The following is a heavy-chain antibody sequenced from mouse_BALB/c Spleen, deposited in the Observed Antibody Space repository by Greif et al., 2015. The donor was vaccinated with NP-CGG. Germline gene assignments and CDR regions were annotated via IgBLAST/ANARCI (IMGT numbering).Heavy chain of an antibody. CDR2: ISSGSSTI. CDR1: GFTFSSFG. D-gene: IGHD1-1*01. J-gene: IGHJ1*01. V-gene: IGHV5-17*02. CDR3: ARPYGSSSYWYFDV. Sequence: EVMLVESGGGLVQPGGSRKLSCAASGFTFSSFGMHWVRQAPEKGLEWVAYISSGSSTIYYADTVKGRFTISRDNPKNTLFLRMTSLRSEDTAMYYCARPYGSSSYWYFDVWGAGTTVTVSS.